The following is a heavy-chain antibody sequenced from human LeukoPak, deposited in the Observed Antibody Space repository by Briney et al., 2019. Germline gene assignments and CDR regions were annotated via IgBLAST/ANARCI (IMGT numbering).Heavy chain of an antibody. CDR3: ARGAVVVVAASYFDY. CDR2: INPNSGGT. CDR1: GYTLTGYY. V-gene: IGHV1-2*02. Sequence: ASVKVSCKASGYTLTGYYMHWVRQAPGQGLEWMGWINPNSGGTNYAQKFQGRVTMTRDTSISTAYMELSRLRSDDTAVYYCARGAVVVVAASYFDYWGQGTLVTVSS. D-gene: IGHD2-15*01. J-gene: IGHJ4*02.